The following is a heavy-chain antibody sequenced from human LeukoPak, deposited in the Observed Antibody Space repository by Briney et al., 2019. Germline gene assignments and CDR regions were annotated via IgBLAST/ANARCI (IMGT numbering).Heavy chain of an antibody. Sequence: SETLSLTCTVSGGSISSYYWSWIRQPPGKGLEWIGYIYYSGSTNYNPSLKSRVTISVDTSKNQFSLKLSSVTAADTAVYYCARIYCSSTSCCNNDAFDIWGQGTMVTVSS. D-gene: IGHD2-2*01. V-gene: IGHV4-59*01. CDR2: IYYSGST. J-gene: IGHJ3*02. CDR1: GGSISSYY. CDR3: ARIYCSSTSCCNNDAFDI.